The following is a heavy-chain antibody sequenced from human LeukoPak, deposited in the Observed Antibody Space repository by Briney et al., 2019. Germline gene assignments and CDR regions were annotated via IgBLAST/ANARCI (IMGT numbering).Heavy chain of an antibody. V-gene: IGHV3-23*01. J-gene: IGHJ4*02. CDR1: GSTFSSYA. CDR3: AKGRLDWLSLDY. D-gene: IGHD3-9*01. Sequence: PGGSLRLSCAASGSTFSSYAMSWVRQAPGKGLEWVSAISGSGGSTYYADSVKGRFTISRDNSKNTLYLQMNSLRAEDTAVYYCAKGRLDWLSLDYWGQGTLVTVSS. CDR2: ISGSGGST.